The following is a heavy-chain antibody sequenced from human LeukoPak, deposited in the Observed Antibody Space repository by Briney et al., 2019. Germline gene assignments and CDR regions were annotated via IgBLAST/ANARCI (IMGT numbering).Heavy chain of an antibody. CDR1: GFTFSSSA. J-gene: IGHJ4*02. Sequence: AGGSLRLSCAASGFTFSSSAMHWVRQASGKGLEWVGRIRSKANSYATAYAASVKGRFTISRDDSKNTAYLQMNSLKTEDTAVYYCTRHNYDFWSGYPPFDYWGQGTLVTASS. D-gene: IGHD3-3*01. CDR2: IRSKANSYAT. V-gene: IGHV3-73*01. CDR3: TRHNYDFWSGYPPFDY.